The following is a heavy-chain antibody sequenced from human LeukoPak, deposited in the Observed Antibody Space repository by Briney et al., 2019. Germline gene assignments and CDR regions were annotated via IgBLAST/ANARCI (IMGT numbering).Heavy chain of an antibody. CDR2: ISAYNGNT. CDR1: GYTFTSYG. Sequence: GASVKVSCKASGYTFTSYGISWVRQAPGQGLEWMGWISAYNGNTNYAQKLQGRVTMTTDTSTSTAYMELRSLRSDDTAVYYCARDLGVYGSGSYYKSPFDYWGQGTLVTVSS. CDR3: ARDLGVYGSGSYYKSPFDY. D-gene: IGHD3-10*01. V-gene: IGHV1-18*01. J-gene: IGHJ4*02.